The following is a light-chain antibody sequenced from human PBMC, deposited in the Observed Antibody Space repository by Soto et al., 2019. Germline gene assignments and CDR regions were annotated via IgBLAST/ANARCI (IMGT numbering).Light chain of an antibody. J-gene: IGKJ1*01. CDR3: RQCVNWHIT. CDR2: DTV. CDR1: QSVSDK. Sequence: EIMIKQSAAILSVSPGERATLSSRASQSVSDKVAWFQQTSGQPPKLLIYDTVSRAAGVPGRXXGTGSVTEXXLTISSLQSEDYGVYFCRQCVNWHITLGHGTKV. V-gene: IGKV3-15*01.